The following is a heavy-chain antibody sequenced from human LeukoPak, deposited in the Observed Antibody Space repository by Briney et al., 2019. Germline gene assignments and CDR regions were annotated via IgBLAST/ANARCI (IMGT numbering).Heavy chain of an antibody. Sequence: SQTLSLTCALSGDSVSSNSAAWNWIRQSPSRGLEWLGRTYYRSKWYNDYAVSVKSRIIINPDTSKNQFSLQLNSVTPEDTAVYYCAREDNGAMGVHGYFDYWGQGTLVTVSS. CDR2: TYYRSKWYN. J-gene: IGHJ4*02. CDR1: GDSVSSNSAA. CDR3: AREDNGAMGVHGYFDY. D-gene: IGHD5-18*01. V-gene: IGHV6-1*01.